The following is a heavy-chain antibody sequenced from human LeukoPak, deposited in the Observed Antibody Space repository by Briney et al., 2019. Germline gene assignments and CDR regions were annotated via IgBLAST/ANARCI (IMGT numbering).Heavy chain of an antibody. CDR1: GYTFTSYY. Sequence: ASVKVSCKASGYTFTSYYMHWVRQAPGQGLEWMGIINPSGGSTSYAQKFQGRVTMTRDTSTSTVYMELSSLRSEDTAAYYCARDPAAYGSGSYYKIHKGYYYYMDVWGKGTTVTVSS. V-gene: IGHV1-46*01. J-gene: IGHJ6*03. CDR3: ARDPAAYGSGSYYKIHKGYYYYMDV. CDR2: INPSGGST. D-gene: IGHD3-10*01.